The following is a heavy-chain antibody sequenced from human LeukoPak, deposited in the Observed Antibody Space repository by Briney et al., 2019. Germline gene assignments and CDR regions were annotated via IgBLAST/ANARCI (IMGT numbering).Heavy chain of an antibody. J-gene: IGHJ4*02. CDR3: ARDPLLSGFGGHDY. D-gene: IGHD3-22*01. V-gene: IGHV3-7*01. CDR2: IKQDGSEK. CDR1: GFTFSSYW. Sequence: GGSLRLSCAASGFTFSSYWMSWVRQAPGKGLEWVANIKQDGSEKYYVDSVKGRFTISRDNSKNTPYLQMNSLRAEDTAVYYCARDPLLSGFGGHDYWGQGTLVTVSS.